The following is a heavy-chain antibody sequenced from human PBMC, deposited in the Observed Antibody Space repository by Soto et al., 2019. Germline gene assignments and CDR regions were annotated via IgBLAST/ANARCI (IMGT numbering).Heavy chain of an antibody. J-gene: IGHJ4*02. CDR2: IYHSGST. D-gene: IGHD1-1*01. Sequence: SETLSLTCAVSGGSISRGGYSWSWIRQPPGKGLEWIGYIYHSGSTYYNPSLKSRVTISVDRSKNQFSLKLSSVTAADTAVYFCARGSPFPSTGEFDYWGQGTLVTVSS. V-gene: IGHV4-30-2*01. CDR1: GGSISRGGYS. CDR3: ARGSPFPSTGEFDY.